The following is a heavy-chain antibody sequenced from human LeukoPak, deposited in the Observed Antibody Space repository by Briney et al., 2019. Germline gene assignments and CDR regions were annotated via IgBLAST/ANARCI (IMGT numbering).Heavy chain of an antibody. V-gene: IGHV3-23*01. Sequence: GGTLRLSCAASGFIFSSYGMNWVRQAPGKGLEWVSGISGSGGNAYYAESVKGRFTISRDNFKNTLYLQMNSLRAEDTAVYYCARAHINWSTFDYWGQGTLVTVSS. D-gene: IGHD1-20*01. CDR1: GFIFSSYG. J-gene: IGHJ4*02. CDR3: ARAHINWSTFDY. CDR2: ISGSGGNA.